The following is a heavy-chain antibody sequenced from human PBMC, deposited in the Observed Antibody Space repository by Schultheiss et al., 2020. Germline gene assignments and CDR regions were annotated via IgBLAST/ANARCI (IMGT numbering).Heavy chain of an antibody. J-gene: IGHJ3*02. CDR3: ARCESEPYYDFWSGYYHDAFDI. V-gene: IGHV1-69*01. D-gene: IGHD3-3*01. Sequence: SVKVSWKASGGTFSSYAISWVRQAPGQGLEWMGGIIPIFGTANYAQKFQGRVTITADESTSTAYMELSSLRSEDTAVYYCARCESEPYYDFWSGYYHDAFDIWGKGTMVTGSS. CDR1: GGTFSSYA. CDR2: IIPIFGTA.